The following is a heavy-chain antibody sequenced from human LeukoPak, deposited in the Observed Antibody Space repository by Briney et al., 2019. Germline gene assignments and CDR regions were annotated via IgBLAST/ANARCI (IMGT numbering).Heavy chain of an antibody. V-gene: IGHV6-1*01. Sequence: SQTLSFTCAISGDSVSSITTACNWIRQSPSRGLEWLGRTYYRSKWYNDYAISVKSRITINPDTSKNHFSLQLNSVTAEDTAVYYCVRGGQGDGYSADEAFDFWGQGTVVTVSS. J-gene: IGHJ3*01. D-gene: IGHD5-24*01. CDR1: GDSVSSITTA. CDR3: VRGGQGDGYSADEAFDF. CDR2: TYYRSKWYN.